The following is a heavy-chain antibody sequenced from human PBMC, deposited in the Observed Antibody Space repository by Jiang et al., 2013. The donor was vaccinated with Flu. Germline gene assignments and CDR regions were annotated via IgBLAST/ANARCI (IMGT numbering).Heavy chain of an antibody. CDR3: ARQVGYWDFDL. V-gene: IGHV6-1*01. CDR2: TYFQSKWYN. Sequence: QTLSLTCAISGDSVSRNSVGWHWIRQSPSRGLEWLGRTYFQSKWYNDYAVSVKSRITINPDTSKNQFSLQLNSVTPEDTAVYYRARQVGYWDFDLWGRGTLVTVSS. CDR1: GDSVSRNSVG. J-gene: IGHJ2*01.